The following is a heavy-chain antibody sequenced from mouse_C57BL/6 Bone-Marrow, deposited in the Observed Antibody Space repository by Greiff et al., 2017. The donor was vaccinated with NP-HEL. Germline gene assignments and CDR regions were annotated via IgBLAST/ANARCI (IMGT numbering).Heavy chain of an antibody. J-gene: IGHJ3*01. V-gene: IGHV3-6*01. D-gene: IGHD3-1*01. Sequence: ESGPGLVKPSQSLSLTCSVTGYSITSGYYWNWIRQFPGNKLEWMGYISYDGSNNYNPSLKNRISITRDTSKNQFFLKLNSVTTEDTATYYCARGLHAYWGQGTLVTVSA. CDR3: ARGLHAY. CDR2: ISYDGSN. CDR1: GYSITSGYY.